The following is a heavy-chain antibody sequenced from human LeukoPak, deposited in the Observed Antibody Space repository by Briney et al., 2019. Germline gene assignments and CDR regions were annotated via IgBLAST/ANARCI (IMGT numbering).Heavy chain of an antibody. CDR2: FYSGGTT. J-gene: IGHJ4*02. CDR1: GFTVSSNY. CDR3: ARGGLFAYYFDY. V-gene: IGHV3-53*01. D-gene: IGHD3-10*02. Sequence: GGSLRLSCAASGFTVSSNYLSWVRQAPGKGLEWVSGFYSGGTTLYADSLKGRFTISRDNAKNTLYLQMNSLRAEDTAVYYCARGGLFAYYFDYWGQGTLVTVSS.